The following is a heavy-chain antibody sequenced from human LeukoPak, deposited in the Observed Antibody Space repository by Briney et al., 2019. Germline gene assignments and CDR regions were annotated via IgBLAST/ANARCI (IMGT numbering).Heavy chain of an antibody. CDR1: GGSISSYY. Sequence: SETLSLTCTVSGGSISSYYWSWIRQPPGKGLEWIGYIYYRGSTNYNPSLKSRVTISVTTSKNQFFLQQSSVTAADTAVYYCARKYIRGGCYAFDSWGQGTMVTASS. CDR3: ARKYIRGGCYAFDS. D-gene: IGHD6-6*01. V-gene: IGHV4-59*01. J-gene: IGHJ3*02. CDR2: IYYRGST.